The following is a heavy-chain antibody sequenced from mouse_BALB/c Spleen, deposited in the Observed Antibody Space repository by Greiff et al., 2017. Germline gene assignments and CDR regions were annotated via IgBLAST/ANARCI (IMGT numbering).Heavy chain of an antibody. CDR3: ARWGLRRGYFDY. CDR1: GYSITSDYA. CDR2: ISYSGST. V-gene: IGHV3-2*02. Sequence: DVQLQESGPGLVKPSQSLSLTCTVTGYSITSDYAWNWIRQFPGNKLEWMGYISYSGSTSYNPSLKSRISITRDTSKNQFFLQLNSVTTEDTATYYCARWGLRRGYFDYWGQGTTLTVSS. D-gene: IGHD2-4*01. J-gene: IGHJ2*01.